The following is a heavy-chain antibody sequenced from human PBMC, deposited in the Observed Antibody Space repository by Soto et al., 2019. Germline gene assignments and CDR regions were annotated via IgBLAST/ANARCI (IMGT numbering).Heavy chain of an antibody. J-gene: IGHJ6*02. CDR3: ARVKWSSNWLREDYGMDV. Sequence: PGGSLRLSCAASGFTFSSYAMHWVRQAPGKGLEWVAVISYDGSNKYYADSVKGRFTISRDNSKNTLYLQMNSLRAEDTAVYYCARVKWSSNWLREDYGMDVWGQGTLVTVSS. V-gene: IGHV3-30-3*01. D-gene: IGHD1-1*01. CDR1: GFTFSSYA. CDR2: ISYDGSNK.